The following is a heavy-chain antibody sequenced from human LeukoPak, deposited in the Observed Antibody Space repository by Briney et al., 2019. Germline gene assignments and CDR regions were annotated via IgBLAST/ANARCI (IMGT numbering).Heavy chain of an antibody. J-gene: IGHJ4*02. CDR3: ARASPLGYDYVWGSYSPEH. CDR2: IWYDGSNK. V-gene: IGHV3-33*01. CDR1: GYIFTDYY. D-gene: IGHD3-16*01. Sequence: SCKASGYIFTDYYMHWVRQAPGKGLEWVAVIWYDGSNKYYADSVKGRFTISRDNSKNTLYLQMNSLRAEDTAVYYCARASPLGYDYVWGSYSPEHWGQGTLVTVSS.